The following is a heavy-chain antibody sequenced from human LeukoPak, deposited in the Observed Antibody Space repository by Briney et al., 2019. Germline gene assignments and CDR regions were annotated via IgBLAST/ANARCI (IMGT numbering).Heavy chain of an antibody. CDR2: ISTYNGDT. D-gene: IGHD3-16*01. CDR1: GYTFTSYG. CDR3: AREGLGELTLDY. Sequence: ASVKVSCKASGYTFTSYGISWVRQAPGQGLEWMGWISTYNGDTNYAQKLQGRVTMTTDTSTNTAYMVLRSLRSDDTAVYYCAREGLGELTLDYWGQGTLVTVSS. V-gene: IGHV1-18*01. J-gene: IGHJ4*02.